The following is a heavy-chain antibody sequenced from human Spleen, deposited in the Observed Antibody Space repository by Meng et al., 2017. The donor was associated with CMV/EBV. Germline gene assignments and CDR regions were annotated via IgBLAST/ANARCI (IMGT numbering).Heavy chain of an antibody. J-gene: IGHJ4*02. CDR2: INPNSGDT. CDR1: GSRFNGFY. Sequence: SGSRFNGFYIHWVRQAPGQGLEWMGHINPNSGDTKYAQKFEGRVSLARDTSISTVYMELSSLRSDDTAFYYCTRRPLGSTRPFDYWGQGTLVTVSS. V-gene: IGHV1-2*06. CDR3: TRRPLGSTRPFDY. D-gene: IGHD1-26*01.